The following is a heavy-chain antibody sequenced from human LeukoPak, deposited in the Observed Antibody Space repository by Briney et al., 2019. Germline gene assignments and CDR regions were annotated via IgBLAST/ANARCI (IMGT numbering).Heavy chain of an antibody. CDR3: AKKDIAGSGYDLDY. D-gene: IGHD5-12*01. V-gene: IGHV3-23*01. J-gene: IGHJ4*02. CDR2: IVSSDDIT. CDR1: GFTFNNYA. Sequence: GGSLGLSCAASGFTFNNYAMNWVRQAPGKGLEWVSSIVSSDDITYYADSVKGRFTISRDNSKNTLYLQMNSLRVEDTAIYYCAKKDIAGSGYDLDYWGQGTLVTVSS.